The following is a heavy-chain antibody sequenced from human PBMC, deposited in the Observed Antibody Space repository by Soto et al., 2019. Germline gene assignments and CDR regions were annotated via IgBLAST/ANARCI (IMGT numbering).Heavy chain of an antibody. CDR1: GFAVSSND. CDR2: LYTGAKT. J-gene: IGHJ6*02. Sequence: EVQLVESGGGLIQPGGSLRLSCATSGFAVSSNDVTWGRQAPGKGLEWVALLYTGAKTDYAASVKDRFSLSRDNVQNIVLLQMNSLRLKDTAVYYCARAGWVGAYGMDVWGQGTTVTVTS. CDR3: ARAGWVGAYGMDV. V-gene: IGHV3-53*01. D-gene: IGHD3-10*01.